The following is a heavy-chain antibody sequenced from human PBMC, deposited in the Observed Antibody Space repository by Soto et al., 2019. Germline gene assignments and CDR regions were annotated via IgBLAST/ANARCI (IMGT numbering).Heavy chain of an antibody. V-gene: IGHV3-48*03. CDR2: IHASSISNI. J-gene: IGHJ6*02. Sequence: GGSLRLSCVASGFTLSSYHMDWVRQAPGKGLEWISYIHASSISNIYYADSVKCRFTISRDNAKNSLYLQMDGLRAEDTAVYYCARDGTTGTANYHYAMDVWGQGTTVTVSS. D-gene: IGHD4-17*01. CDR3: ARDGTTGTANYHYAMDV. CDR1: GFTLSSYH.